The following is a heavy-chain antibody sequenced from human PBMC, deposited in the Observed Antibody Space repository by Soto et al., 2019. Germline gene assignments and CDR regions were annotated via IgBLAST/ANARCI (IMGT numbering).Heavy chain of an antibody. CDR3: ARCITMVRGYGMDV. D-gene: IGHD3-10*01. Sequence: QVQLQESGPGLVKPSQTLSLTCTVSGGSISSGGYYWSWIRQHPGKGLEWIGYIYYSGSTYYNPSLESRFTISVDTCKIRFSLKLSSVTAADTAVYYCARCITMVRGYGMDVWGQGTTVTVSS. CDR2: IYYSGST. CDR1: GGSISSGGYY. V-gene: IGHV4-31*03. J-gene: IGHJ6*02.